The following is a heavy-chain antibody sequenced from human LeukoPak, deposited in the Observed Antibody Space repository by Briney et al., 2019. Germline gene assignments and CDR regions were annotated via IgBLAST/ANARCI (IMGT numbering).Heavy chain of an antibody. CDR2: IIHSGST. CDR1: GGSFSGYY. D-gene: IGHD3-22*01. V-gene: IGHV4-34*12. CDR3: ARQFYYDSSSHNLFDP. J-gene: IGHJ5*02. Sequence: SETLSLTCAVYGGSFSGYYWSWIRQPPGKGLEWIGEIIHSGSTNYNPSLKSRVTVSVDTSKNQFSLKLSSVTAADTAVYYCARQFYYDSSSHNLFDPWRQGTLVTVSS.